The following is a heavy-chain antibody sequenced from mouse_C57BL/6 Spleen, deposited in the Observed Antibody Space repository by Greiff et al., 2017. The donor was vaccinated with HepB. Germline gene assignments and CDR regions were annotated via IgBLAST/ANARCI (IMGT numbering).Heavy chain of an antibody. CDR3: ARGGGPDPAWFAY. D-gene: IGHD1-1*02. V-gene: IGHV3-6*01. CDR2: ISYDGSN. J-gene: IGHJ3*01. CDR1: GYSITSGYY. Sequence: EVKLMESGPGLVKPSQSLSLTCSVTGYSITSGYYWNWIRQFPGNKLEWMGYISYDGSNNYNPSLKNRISITRDTSKNQFFLKLNSVTTEDTATYYCARGGGPDPAWFAYWGQGTLVTVSA.